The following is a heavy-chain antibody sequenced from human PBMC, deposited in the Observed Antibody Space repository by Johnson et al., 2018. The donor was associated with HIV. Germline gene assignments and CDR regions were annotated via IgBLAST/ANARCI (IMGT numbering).Heavy chain of an antibody. J-gene: IGHJ3*02. CDR3: AKDQWMFDI. V-gene: IGHV3-30*04. CDR2: ISYDGSNK. Sequence: QVQLVESGGGVVQPGRSLRISCAASGFTFSTYAMHWVRQAPGKGLEWVAVISYDGSNKYYADSVKGRFTISRDNSKNTLYLQMNSLRAEDTALYYCAKDQWMFDIWGQGTMVTVSS. CDR1: GFTFSTYA. D-gene: IGHD3-10*02.